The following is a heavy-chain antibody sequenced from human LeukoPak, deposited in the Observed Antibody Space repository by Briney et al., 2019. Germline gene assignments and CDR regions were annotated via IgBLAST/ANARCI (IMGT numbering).Heavy chain of an antibody. J-gene: IGHJ4*02. V-gene: IGHV5-51*01. CDR2: IYPGDSNT. CDR1: GYSFSNFK. CDR3: ARLDCYDGIATIAAFDR. Sequence: GESLKISCKGSGYSFSNFKIGWVRQMPGKGLEWMGIIYPGDSNTKYSPSFQGQVTISVDKSISTAYLQWSSLKASDTAMYYCARLDCYDGIATIAAFDRWGQGTLVTVSS. D-gene: IGHD3-22*01.